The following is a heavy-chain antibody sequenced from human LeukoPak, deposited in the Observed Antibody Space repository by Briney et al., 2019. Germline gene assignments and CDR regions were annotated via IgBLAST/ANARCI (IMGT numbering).Heavy chain of an antibody. Sequence: SETLSLTCTVSGGSISTTSYYWGWIRQPPGKGLEWIGSIYYTGITFYNASLKSRVTISVDTSKNQFSLELSSVTAADTALYYCARHSSRDAFDIWGQGTMVTASS. J-gene: IGHJ3*02. D-gene: IGHD6-13*01. CDR1: GGSISTTSYY. CDR3: ARHSSRDAFDI. V-gene: IGHV4-39*01. CDR2: IYYTGIT.